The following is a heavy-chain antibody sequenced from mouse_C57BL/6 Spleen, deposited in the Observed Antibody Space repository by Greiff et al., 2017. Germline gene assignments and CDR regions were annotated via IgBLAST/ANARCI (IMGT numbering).Heavy chain of an antibody. V-gene: IGHV5-12*01. CDR3: ARLRIPDYYGSSYWYFDV. Sequence: DVKLVESGGGLVQPGGSLKLSCAASGFTFSDYYMYWVRQTPEKRLEWVAYISNGGGSTYYPDTVKGRFTISRDNAKNTLYLQMSRLKSEDTAMYYCARLRIPDYYGSSYWYFDVWGTGTTVTVSS. CDR1: GFTFSDYY. D-gene: IGHD1-1*01. CDR2: ISNGGGST. J-gene: IGHJ1*03.